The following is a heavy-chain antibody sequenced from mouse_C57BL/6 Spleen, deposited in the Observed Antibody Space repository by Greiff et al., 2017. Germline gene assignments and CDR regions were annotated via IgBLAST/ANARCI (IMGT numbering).Heavy chain of an antibody. CDR2: IDPETGGT. CDR1: GYTFTDYE. CDR3: TRSAYGSYYAMDY. Sequence: VQLQQSGAELVRPGASVTLSCKASGYTFTDYEMHWVKQTPVHGLEWIGAIDPETGGTAYNQKFKGKAILTADKSASTAYMELRSLTSEDSAVYYCTRSAYGSYYAMDYWGQGTSVTVSS. D-gene: IGHD1-1*01. J-gene: IGHJ4*01. V-gene: IGHV1-15*01.